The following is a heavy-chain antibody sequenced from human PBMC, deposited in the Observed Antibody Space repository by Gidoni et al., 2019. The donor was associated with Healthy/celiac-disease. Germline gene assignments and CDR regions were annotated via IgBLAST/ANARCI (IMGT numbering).Heavy chain of an antibody. Sequence: QVQLVVSGGGVVQPGRSLRLSCAAPGFPFGSYASHWVRQAPGKGLEWVAVISYDGSNKYYADSVKGRFTISRDNSKNTLYLQMNSLRAEDTAVYYCARQVVQLEQGYFDYWGQGTLVTVSS. V-gene: IGHV3-30-3*01. CDR1: GFPFGSYA. D-gene: IGHD1-1*01. J-gene: IGHJ4*02. CDR2: ISYDGSNK. CDR3: ARQVVQLEQGYFDY.